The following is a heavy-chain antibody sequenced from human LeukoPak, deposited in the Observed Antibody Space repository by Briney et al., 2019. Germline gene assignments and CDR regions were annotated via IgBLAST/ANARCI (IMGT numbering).Heavy chain of an antibody. CDR3: ARDRVYGGNLDVFDY. CDR2: INPNSGGT. D-gene: IGHD4-23*01. Sequence: ASVKVSCKASGYTFTGYYMHWVRQAPGQGLEWMGWINPNSGGTNYAQKFQGRVTMTRDTSISTAYTELSRLRSDDTAVYYCARDRVYGGNLDVFDYWGQGTLVTVSS. V-gene: IGHV1-2*02. CDR1: GYTFTGYY. J-gene: IGHJ4*02.